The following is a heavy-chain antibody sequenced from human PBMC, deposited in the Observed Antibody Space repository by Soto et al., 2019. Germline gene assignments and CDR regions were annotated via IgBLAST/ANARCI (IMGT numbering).Heavy chain of an antibody. CDR3: ARNGIYYYYMDV. V-gene: IGHV4-4*02. CDR1: GSSVSNSNW. Sequence: QVQLQESGPGLVKPSGTLSLTCVVSGSSVSNSNWWTWVRQPPGKGLEWIGEIYHTGDTNYNPSLMSRVTISIDKSSNQFSLRLGSVTAADTAVYFCARNGIYYYYMDVWGRGTTVTVSS. J-gene: IGHJ6*03. CDR2: IYHTGDT. D-gene: IGHD1-1*01.